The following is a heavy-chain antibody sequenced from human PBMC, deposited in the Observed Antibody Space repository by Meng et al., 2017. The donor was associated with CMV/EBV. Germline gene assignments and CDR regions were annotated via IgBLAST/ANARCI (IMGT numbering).Heavy chain of an antibody. CDR3: ARCTNYFDP. V-gene: IGHV4-61*01. D-gene: IGHD4/OR15-4a*01. Sequence: QVQLQESGPGLVKPSETLSLTCSVSGGSVSSGSYYWTWIRQPPGKGLEWIGYIYHSGSTNYNPSLNSRVTISVDASRDQFSLRLSSVTAADTAVYYCARCTNYFDPWGQGTLVTVSS. J-gene: IGHJ5*02. CDR1: GGSVSSGSYY. CDR2: IYHSGST.